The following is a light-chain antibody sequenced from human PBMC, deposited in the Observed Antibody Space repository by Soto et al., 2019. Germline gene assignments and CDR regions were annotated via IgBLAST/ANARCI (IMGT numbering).Light chain of an antibody. CDR3: QQYGTSPQT. CDR2: GTS. Sequence: IVLTQSPGTLSLSPGERATLSCRASQSVSSTYLAWYQQKPGQAPRLLIYGTSSRATGIPDRFSGSGSGRDFTLTISRLEPEDFAVYYCQQYGTSPQTFGQGNKVEIX. J-gene: IGKJ1*01. V-gene: IGKV3-20*01. CDR1: QSVSSTY.